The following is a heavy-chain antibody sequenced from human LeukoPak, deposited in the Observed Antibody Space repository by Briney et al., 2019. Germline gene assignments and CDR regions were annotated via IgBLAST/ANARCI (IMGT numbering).Heavy chain of an antibody. V-gene: IGHV1-8*01. D-gene: IGHD3-22*01. J-gene: IGHJ3*02. CDR2: MNPVSGNG. CDR3: ARGKRLTETYYYDSSGYYYGRAFDI. CDR1: GYSFTRND. Sequence: ASVKVSCKASGYSFTRNDINWVRQAAGQGLEWMGWMNPVSGNGGYAQNFQGRATMTRDTSVNTAYMELSSLRSDDTAVYYCARGKRLTETYYYDSSGYYYGRAFDIWGQGTMVTVSS.